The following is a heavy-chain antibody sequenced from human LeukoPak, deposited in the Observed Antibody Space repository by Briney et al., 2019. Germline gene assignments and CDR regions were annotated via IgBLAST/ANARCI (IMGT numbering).Heavy chain of an antibody. Sequence: PGGSLRLSCAASGFTFSNYWLHWVRQVPGKGLEWVSYISSSGSTIYYADSVKGRFTISRDNAKNSLYLQMNSLRAEDTAVYYCAREGGEWELLRTFDYWGQGTLVTVSS. D-gene: IGHD1-26*01. J-gene: IGHJ4*02. CDR2: ISSSGSTI. CDR1: GFTFSNYW. CDR3: AREGGEWELLRTFDY. V-gene: IGHV3-48*04.